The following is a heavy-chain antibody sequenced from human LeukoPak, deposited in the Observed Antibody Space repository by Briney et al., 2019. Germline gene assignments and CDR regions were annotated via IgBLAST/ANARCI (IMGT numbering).Heavy chain of an antibody. Sequence: ASVKVSCKASGYTFTSYDINWVRQATGQGLEWMGWVNPNSGNTGYAQKFQGRVTMTRNTSISTAYMELNSLRSEDTAVYYCARGLPVKYCSSTSCYFAGDWFDPWGQGTLVTVSS. CDR3: ARGLPVKYCSSTSCYFAGDWFDP. CDR1: GYTFTSYD. V-gene: IGHV1-8*01. CDR2: VNPNSGNT. D-gene: IGHD2-2*01. J-gene: IGHJ5*02.